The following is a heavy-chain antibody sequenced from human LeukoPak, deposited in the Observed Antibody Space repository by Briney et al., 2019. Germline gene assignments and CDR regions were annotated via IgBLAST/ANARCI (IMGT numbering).Heavy chain of an antibody. CDR2: IYYSGST. J-gene: IGHJ4*02. D-gene: IGHD1-26*01. Sequence: PSETLSLTCTVSGGSISSYYWSWIRQPPGKGLEWIGYIYYSGSTNYNPSLKSRVTISVDTSKNQFSLKLSSVTAADTAVYYCARLVENLGPFDYWGQGTLVTASS. CDR3: ARLVENLGPFDY. V-gene: IGHV4-59*01. CDR1: GGSISSYY.